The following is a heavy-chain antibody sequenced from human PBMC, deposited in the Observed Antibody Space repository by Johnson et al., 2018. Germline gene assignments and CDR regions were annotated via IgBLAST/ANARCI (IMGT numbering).Heavy chain of an antibody. D-gene: IGHD1-26*01. CDR3: AKDRGSSGSYCFDY. CDR2: ISYDGRNE. Sequence: QVQLVESRGGVVQPGRSLRLPCTASGFTFSRYAMHGVRQAPGKGLEWVAVISYDGRNEYYADSVKGRITISRDNSKNTLYLQMNSQKAEDTAVYYCAKDRGSSGSYCFDYWGQGTLVTVSS. CDR1: GFTFSRYA. J-gene: IGHJ4*02. V-gene: IGHV3-30*04.